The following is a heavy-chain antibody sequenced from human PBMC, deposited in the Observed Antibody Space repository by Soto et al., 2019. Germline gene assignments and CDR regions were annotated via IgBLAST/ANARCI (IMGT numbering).Heavy chain of an antibody. CDR3: ARRTWRGRADY. V-gene: IGHV3-23*01. CDR2: IGGSGGDT. J-gene: IGHJ4*02. Sequence: EVQLLASGGGLVQPGGSLRLSCAASGFPFSSYAMSWVRQAPGKGLEWVSAIGGSGGDTFYADSVKGRFTVSRDNAENTLSLQLNSRRVEDTAIYYCARRTWRGRADYWGQGILVTVSS. D-gene: IGHD3-3*01. CDR1: GFPFSSYA.